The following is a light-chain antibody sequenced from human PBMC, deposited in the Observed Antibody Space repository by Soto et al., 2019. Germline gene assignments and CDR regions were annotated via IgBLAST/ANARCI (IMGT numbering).Light chain of an antibody. CDR2: DVT. CDR3: GSITRSSTSV. J-gene: IGLJ1*01. CDR1: SSDVGGFEY. V-gene: IGLV2-14*01. Sequence: QSVLSQPASMSGSPGQSITISCTGTSSDVGGFEYVSWYQHQPGKAPKLIIYDVTKRPSGVSNRFSGSKSGNTASLTISGIQAEDEGDYYCGSITRSSTSVFGTGTKV.